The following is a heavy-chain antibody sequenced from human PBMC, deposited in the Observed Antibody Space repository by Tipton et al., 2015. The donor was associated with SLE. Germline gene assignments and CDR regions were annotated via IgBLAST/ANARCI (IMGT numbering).Heavy chain of an antibody. CDR1: GFTLNNHG. Sequence: SLRLSCAASGFTLNNHGMHWVRQAPGKGLEWVAMISYDVNDKYYADSLKGRFTISRDNFANTLHLRMNSLRPEDTAVYYCAKERDGGYSYNGMDVWGQGTTVTVSS. D-gene: IGHD4-17*01. CDR3: AKERDGGYSYNGMDV. CDR2: ISYDVNDK. J-gene: IGHJ6*02. V-gene: IGHV3-30*18.